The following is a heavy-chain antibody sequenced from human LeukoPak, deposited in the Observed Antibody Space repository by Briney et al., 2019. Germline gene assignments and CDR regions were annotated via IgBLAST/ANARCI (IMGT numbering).Heavy chain of an antibody. D-gene: IGHD3-16*01. CDR1: GGSISSSSYY. V-gene: IGHV4-39*07. CDR2: IYYSGST. CDR3: ARDVRGGWGFDP. Sequence: SETLSLTCTVSGGSISSSSYYWGWIRQPPGKGLEWIGSIYYSGSTYYNPSLKSRVTISVDTSKNQFSLKLSSVTAADTAVYYCARDVRGGWGFDPWGQGTLVTVSS. J-gene: IGHJ5*02.